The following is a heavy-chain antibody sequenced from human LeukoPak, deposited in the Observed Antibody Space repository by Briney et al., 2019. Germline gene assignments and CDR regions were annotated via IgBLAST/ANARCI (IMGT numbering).Heavy chain of an antibody. CDR1: TVSISNLY. Sequence: SETLSLTCTVSTVSISNLYWSWLRQPPGQGREGIGYIYYSGSTNYNPSLKSRVTISVDTSKNQFSLKLSSVTAADTAVYYCARAHYGSGLFDSWGQGTLVTVSS. J-gene: IGHJ4*02. CDR3: ARAHYGSGLFDS. CDR2: IYYSGST. V-gene: IGHV4-59*01. D-gene: IGHD3-10*01.